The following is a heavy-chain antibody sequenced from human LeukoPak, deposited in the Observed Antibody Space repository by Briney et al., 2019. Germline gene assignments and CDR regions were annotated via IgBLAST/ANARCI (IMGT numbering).Heavy chain of an antibody. Sequence: GGSLRLSCAASGFTFSSHWMHWVRQAPGKGLVWVSRINSDGSSTNYADSVKGRSTILRDNAKNTLYLQMNSLRAEDTAVYYCAKSNWGSPFDYWGQGTLVTVSS. CDR1: GFTFSSHW. V-gene: IGHV3-74*01. D-gene: IGHD7-27*01. CDR3: AKSNWGSPFDY. CDR2: INSDGSST. J-gene: IGHJ4*02.